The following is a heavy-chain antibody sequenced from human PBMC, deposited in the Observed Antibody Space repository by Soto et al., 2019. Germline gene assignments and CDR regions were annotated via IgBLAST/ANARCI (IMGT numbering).Heavy chain of an antibody. D-gene: IGHD3-22*01. J-gene: IGHJ5*02. CDR3: ARAWGLGGGYSPYH. CDR1: GYTFTRYA. V-gene: IGHV1-3*01. CDR2: INAGNGNT. Sequence: QVQLVQSGAEVKKPGASVKVSCKASGYTFTRYAMHWVRQAPGQRLEWMGWINAGNGNTKYSQKFQGRVTITRDTSASTAYMELSSLRSEDTAVYYCARAWGLGGGYSPYHWGQGTLVTVSS.